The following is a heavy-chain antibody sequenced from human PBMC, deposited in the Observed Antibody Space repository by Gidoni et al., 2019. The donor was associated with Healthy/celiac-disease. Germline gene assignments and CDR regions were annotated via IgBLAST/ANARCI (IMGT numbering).Heavy chain of an antibody. CDR1: VGSFSAYY. CDR3: ASVSGSYQQYFQH. Sequence: QVQLPQWGAGLLKPSETLSLTCAVYVGSFSAYYWSWIRQPPGKGLEWIGEINHSGSTNYNPSLKSRVTISVDTSKNQFSLKLSSVTAADTAVYYCASVSGSYQQYFQHWGQGTLVTVSS. CDR2: INHSGST. D-gene: IGHD1-26*01. J-gene: IGHJ1*01. V-gene: IGHV4-34*01.